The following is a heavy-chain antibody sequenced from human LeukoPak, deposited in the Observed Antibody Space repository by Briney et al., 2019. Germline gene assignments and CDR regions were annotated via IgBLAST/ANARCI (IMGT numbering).Heavy chain of an antibody. CDR2: IKQDGSEK. CDR3: ARDGYNWNDEDYMDV. V-gene: IGHV3-7*01. Sequence: PGGSLRLSCAASGFTFSSYWMSWVRQAPGKGLEWVANIKQDGSEKYYVDSVKGRFTISRDNAKNSLYLQMNSLRAEDTAVYYCARDGYNWNDEDYMDVWGKGTTVTVSS. D-gene: IGHD1-1*01. J-gene: IGHJ6*03. CDR1: GFTFSSYW.